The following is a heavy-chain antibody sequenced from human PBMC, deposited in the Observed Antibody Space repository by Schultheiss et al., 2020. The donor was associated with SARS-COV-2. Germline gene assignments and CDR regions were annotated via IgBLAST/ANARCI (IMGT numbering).Heavy chain of an antibody. CDR3: AKDDSYFYDSSGYQPYYYYGMDV. CDR1: GFTFSSYA. V-gene: IGHV3-30*04. D-gene: IGHD3-22*01. J-gene: IGHJ6*02. Sequence: SCAASGFTFSSYAMHWVRQAPGKGLEWVAVISYDGSNKYYADSVKGRFTISRDNSKNTLYLQMNSLRAEDTAVYYCAKDDSYFYDSSGYQPYYYYGMDVWGQGTTVTVSS. CDR2: ISYDGSNK.